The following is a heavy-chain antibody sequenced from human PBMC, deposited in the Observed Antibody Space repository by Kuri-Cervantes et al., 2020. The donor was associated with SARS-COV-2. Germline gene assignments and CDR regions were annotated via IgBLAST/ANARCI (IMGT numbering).Heavy chain of an antibody. CDR1: GYTFTSYD. D-gene: IGHD2-2*02. V-gene: IGHV1-8*03. J-gene: IGHJ6*03. CDR2: MNPNSGNT. CDR3: ARGMDIVVVPAAIEGGGWYYYMDV. Sequence: ASVKVSCKASGYTFTSYDINWVRQATGQGLEWMGWMNPNSGNTGYAQKFQGRVTITTDESTSTAYMELSSLRPEDTAVYYCARGMDIVVVPAAIEGGGWYYYMDVWGKGTTVTVSS.